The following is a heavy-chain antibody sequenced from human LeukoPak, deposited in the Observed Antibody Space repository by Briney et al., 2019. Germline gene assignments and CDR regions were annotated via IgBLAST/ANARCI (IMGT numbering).Heavy chain of an antibody. CDR2: INPTGGGT. D-gene: IGHD1-26*01. CDR1: GYTFTSYY. V-gene: IGHV1-46*01. Sequence: GASVKVSCRASGYTFTSYYMHWVRQAPGQGLGWMGLINPTGGGTGYAQKFQGRVTMTRDMSTSTDYMELSSLRSEDTAIYYCARDNSVGDNAWWFDPWGQGTLVTVSS. J-gene: IGHJ5*02. CDR3: ARDNSVGDNAWWFDP.